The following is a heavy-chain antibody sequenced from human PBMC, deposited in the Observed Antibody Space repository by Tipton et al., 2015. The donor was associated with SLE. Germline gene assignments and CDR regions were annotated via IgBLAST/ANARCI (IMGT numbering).Heavy chain of an antibody. Sequence: TLSLTCTVSGGSTRNHYWGWIRPSAGKGLEWIGRIQSSGSTDYNPALRSRVTISVDTSKNQFSLKLSSVTAADTAVYYCARGLGYSSSWAHFDYWGQGTLVTVSS. CDR1: GGSTRNHY. CDR2: IQSSGST. J-gene: IGHJ4*02. D-gene: IGHD6-13*01. CDR3: ARGLGYSSSWAHFDY. V-gene: IGHV4-4*07.